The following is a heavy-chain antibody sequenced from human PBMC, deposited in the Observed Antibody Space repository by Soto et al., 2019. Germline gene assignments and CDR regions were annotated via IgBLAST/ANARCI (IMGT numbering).Heavy chain of an antibody. J-gene: IGHJ4*02. Sequence: ELLSLTSTDSGGCMSSYYWGWIRQPPGKGLEWIGYIYYSGSTNYNPSLKSRVTISVDTSKNQFSMKLSSVTAADTAVYYCARDMIGDYFDYWGQGTLVTVSS. CDR2: IYYSGST. V-gene: IGHV4-59*01. CDR3: ARDMIGDYFDY. D-gene: IGHD3-22*01. CDR1: GGCMSSYY.